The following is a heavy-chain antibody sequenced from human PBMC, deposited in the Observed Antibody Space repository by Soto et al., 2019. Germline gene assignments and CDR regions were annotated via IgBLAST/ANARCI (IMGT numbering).Heavy chain of an antibody. Sequence: GASVKVSCKASGYSFTDHHIHWVRQAPGQGLEWPGRINPKSGGTSTAQKFQGWVTMTTDTSISTASMELTRLTSDDTAVYYCARDLYSGYDHAPYYYYYGMDVWGQGTTVTVSS. D-gene: IGHD5-12*01. J-gene: IGHJ6*02. CDR3: ARDLYSGYDHAPYYYYYGMDV. CDR2: INPKSGGT. CDR1: GYSFTDHH. V-gene: IGHV1-2*04.